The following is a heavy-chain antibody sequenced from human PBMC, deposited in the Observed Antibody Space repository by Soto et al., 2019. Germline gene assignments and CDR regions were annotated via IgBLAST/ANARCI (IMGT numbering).Heavy chain of an antibody. CDR2: ISSSSAYI. D-gene: IGHD6-19*01. CDR1: GFTFNTYN. Sequence: EVQLVESGGGLVARGGSLRLSCAATGFTFNTYNMNWVRQAPGKGLEWVSSISSSSAYIYYADSVKGRFTISRYNAKNSLFLLMDSLRAEDTGVYYCVRDSDSGLSWFDPWGQGTLVTVSS. V-gene: IGHV3-21*01. CDR3: VRDSDSGLSWFDP. J-gene: IGHJ5*02.